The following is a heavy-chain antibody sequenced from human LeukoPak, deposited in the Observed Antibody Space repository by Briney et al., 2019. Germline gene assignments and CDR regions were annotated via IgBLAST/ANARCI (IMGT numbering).Heavy chain of an antibody. J-gene: IGHJ4*02. CDR3: ARTDSSGYYLIDY. CDR2: IYYSGST. D-gene: IGHD3-22*01. Sequence: SETLSLTCAVSGGSISSIVYYWGWIRQPPGKGLEWIGSIYYSGSTYYNPSLKSRVTISVDTSKNQFSLKLSSVTAADTAVYYCARTDSSGYYLIDYWGQGTLVTVSS. CDR1: GGSISSIVYY. V-gene: IGHV4-39*07.